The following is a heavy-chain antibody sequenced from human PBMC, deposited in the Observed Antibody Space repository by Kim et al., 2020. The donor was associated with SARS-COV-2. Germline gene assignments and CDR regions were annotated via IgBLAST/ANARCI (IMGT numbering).Heavy chain of an antibody. CDR3: ARGHLKRIGGVIAPRPYCYYMGV. D-gene: IGHD2-21*01. CDR1: GYTFTSYD. Sequence: ASVKVSCKASGYTFTSYDINWVRQATGQGLEWMGWMNPNSGNKDYAQKSQGRVTMTRNTSICTAYMDLSSLRSEDTAVYYWARGHLKRIGGVIAPRPYCYYMGVWGKGTTVTVFS. J-gene: IGHJ6*03. CDR2: MNPNSGNK. V-gene: IGHV1-8*01.